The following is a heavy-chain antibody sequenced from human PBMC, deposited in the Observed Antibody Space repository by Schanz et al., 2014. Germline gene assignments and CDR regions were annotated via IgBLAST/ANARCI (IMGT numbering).Heavy chain of an antibody. CDR1: GYTFVSYS. Sequence: QVHLVQSGAEVHKPGASVKVSCKASGYTFVSYSMHWVRQAPGQGLEWMGIINPSGGSTRYGQKFQGRITVTTDTSTSTVYLELSSLRSDDTAVYYCARAFGGYDPAGALDYWGQGTLVTVSS. V-gene: IGHV1-46*01. D-gene: IGHD5-12*01. J-gene: IGHJ4*02. CDR2: INPSGGST. CDR3: ARAFGGYDPAGALDY.